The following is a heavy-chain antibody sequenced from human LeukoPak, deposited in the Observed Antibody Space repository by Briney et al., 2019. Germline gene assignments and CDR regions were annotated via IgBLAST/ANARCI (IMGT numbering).Heavy chain of an antibody. Sequence: SVKVSCKASGGTFSSYAISWVRQAPGQGLEWMGGIIPIFGTANYAQKFQGRVTITADKSTSTAYMELSSLRSDDTAVYYCARSIPGGMIYYYYYYMDVWGKGTTVTVSS. CDR2: IIPIFGTA. CDR3: ARSIPGGMIYYYYYYMDV. CDR1: GGTFSSYA. D-gene: IGHD3-22*01. V-gene: IGHV1-69*06. J-gene: IGHJ6*03.